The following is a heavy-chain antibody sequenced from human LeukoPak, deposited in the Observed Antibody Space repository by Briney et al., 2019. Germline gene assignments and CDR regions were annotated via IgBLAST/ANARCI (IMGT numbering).Heavy chain of an antibody. Sequence: ASVKVSCKASGYTFTGYYMHWVRQAPGQGLEWVGRINPNSGGTNYAQKFQCRVTMTRDTSISTAYMELSRLRSDDTAVYYCARSRYTAMVSFDYWGQGTLVTVSS. V-gene: IGHV1-2*06. J-gene: IGHJ4*02. D-gene: IGHD5-18*01. CDR1: GYTFTGYY. CDR2: INPNSGGT. CDR3: ARSRYTAMVSFDY.